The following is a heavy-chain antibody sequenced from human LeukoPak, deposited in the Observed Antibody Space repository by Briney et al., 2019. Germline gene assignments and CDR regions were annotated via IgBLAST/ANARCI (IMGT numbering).Heavy chain of an antibody. J-gene: IGHJ3*02. CDR2: IYHSGST. CDR3: ARRRSSGYSGPDAFDI. Sequence: SETLSLTCAASGYSISSGYYWGWIRQPPGKGLEWIGSIYHSGSTYYNPSLKSRVTISVDTSKNQFSLKLSSVTAADTAVYYCARRRSSGYSGPDAFDIWGQGTMVTVSS. CDR1: GYSISSGYY. V-gene: IGHV4-38-2*01. D-gene: IGHD3-22*01.